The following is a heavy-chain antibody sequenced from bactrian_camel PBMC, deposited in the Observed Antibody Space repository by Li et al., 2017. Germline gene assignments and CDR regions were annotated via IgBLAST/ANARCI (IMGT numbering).Heavy chain of an antibody. J-gene: IGHJ6*01. D-gene: IGHD5*01. CDR2: IDHDGMA. CDR3: AADLLCLQYGASWGGFGV. V-gene: IGHV3S53*01. Sequence: HVQLVESGGGTVQAGGSLRLSCVASGNFGKNYCMGWFRQVPGKEREGVATIDHDGMADYSDLTQGRFTISKEDSKDPMKNTWYLEMRNLKPEDTAIYICAADLLCLQYGASWGGFGVWGQGTQVTVS. CDR1: GNFGKNYC.